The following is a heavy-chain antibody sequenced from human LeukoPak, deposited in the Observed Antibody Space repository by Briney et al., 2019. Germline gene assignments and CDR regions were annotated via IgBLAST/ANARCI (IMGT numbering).Heavy chain of an antibody. D-gene: IGHD1-26*01. CDR3: ARSDSGSYYSHYYYYMDV. CDR2: IYTSGST. Sequence: SSETLSLTCTVSGGSISSGSYYWSWIRQPAGKGLEWIGRIYTSGSTNYNPSLKSRVTIPVDTSKNQLSLKLSSVTAADTAVYYCARSDSGSYYSHYYYYMDVWGKGTTVTVSS. J-gene: IGHJ6*03. CDR1: GGSISSGSYY. V-gene: IGHV4-61*02.